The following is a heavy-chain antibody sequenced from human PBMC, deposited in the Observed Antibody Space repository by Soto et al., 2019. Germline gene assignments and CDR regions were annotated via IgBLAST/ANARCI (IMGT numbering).Heavy chain of an antibody. CDR1: GGSVGGNSYS. Sequence: PSETLSLTCTVSGGSVGGNSYSWGWVRQSPGKGLEWIGTIYSNDNTHYNPSLKSRVTISVDTSKNQFSLKLSSVTAADTAVYYCARSVTPWGQGTLVTVSS. D-gene: IGHD3-10*01. J-gene: IGHJ5*02. CDR3: ARSVTP. CDR2: IYSNDNT. V-gene: IGHV4-39*07.